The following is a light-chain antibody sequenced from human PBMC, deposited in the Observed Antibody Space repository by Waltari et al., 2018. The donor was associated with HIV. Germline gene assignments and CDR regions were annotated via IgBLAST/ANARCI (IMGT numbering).Light chain of an antibody. CDR2: GAS. Sequence: DIVMTQSPATLSASPGERATLSCRASQGITYSRLAWYQQKTGQAPRLLSYGASTRATGIPARFSGSESGTEFTLTISSLQSEDFAIYFCQQDDQYPRTFGQGTKVETK. V-gene: IGKV3D-15*01. CDR3: QQDDQYPRT. J-gene: IGKJ1*01. CDR1: QGITYSR.